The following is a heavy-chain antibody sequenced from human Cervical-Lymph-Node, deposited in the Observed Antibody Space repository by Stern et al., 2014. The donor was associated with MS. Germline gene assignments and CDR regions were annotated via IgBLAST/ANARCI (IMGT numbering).Heavy chain of an antibody. D-gene: IGHD3/OR15-3a*01. CDR2: FFYDGTT. J-gene: IGHJ3*01. V-gene: IGHV4-30-4*01. CDR1: GGSVSRGTYY. Sequence: QVQLQESGPGLVKPSQTLSLTCSVSGGSVSRGTYYWSWIRQPPGKGLAWIGYFFYDGTTHYNPSLNSRFDISVDTSKSQFSLELTSVTAADTAIYYCASGLGVPDALDVWGQGTMVAVSS. CDR3: ASGLGVPDALDV.